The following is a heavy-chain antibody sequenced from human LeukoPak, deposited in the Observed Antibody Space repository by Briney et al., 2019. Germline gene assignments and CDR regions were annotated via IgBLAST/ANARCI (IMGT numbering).Heavy chain of an antibody. D-gene: IGHD3-10*01. V-gene: IGHV3-33*06. J-gene: IGHJ4*02. CDR1: GFTFSSYG. Sequence: PGGSLRLSCAASGFTFSSYGMHWVRQAPGKGLEWVAVIWYDGSNKYYADSVKGRFTISRDNSKNTLYLQMNSLRAEDTAVYYCAKQPFRTYYYGSGSYSPPDYRGQGTLVTVSS. CDR2: IWYDGSNK. CDR3: AKQPFRTYYYGSGSYSPPDY.